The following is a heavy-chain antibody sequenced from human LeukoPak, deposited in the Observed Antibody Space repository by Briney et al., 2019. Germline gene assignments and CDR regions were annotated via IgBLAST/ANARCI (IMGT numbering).Heavy chain of an antibody. Sequence: GGSLRLSCAASGFIFSSYWMAWVRQAPGKGLEWVANIKEDGSEKNYVDSVKGRLTISRDNSKNTLYLQMNSLRAEDTAVYYCARDPGVAVAGTPLFDYWGQGTLVTVSS. V-gene: IGHV3-7*01. J-gene: IGHJ4*02. D-gene: IGHD6-19*01. CDR2: IKEDGSEK. CDR1: GFIFSSYW. CDR3: ARDPGVAVAGTPLFDY.